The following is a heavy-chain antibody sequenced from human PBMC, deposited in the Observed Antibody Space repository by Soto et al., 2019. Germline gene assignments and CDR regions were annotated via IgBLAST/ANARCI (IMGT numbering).Heavy chain of an antibody. CDR3: ARAMVVTQNWFDP. V-gene: IGHV4-30-4*01. Sequence: QVQLQESGPGLVKPSQTLSLTCTVSGGSISSGDYYWSWIRQPPGKGLEWIGYIYYSGSTYYNPSLKSRVTIPVDTSKNQFSLKLSSVTAADTAVYYCARAMVVTQNWFDPWGQGTLVTVSS. CDR1: GGSISSGDYY. CDR2: IYYSGST. J-gene: IGHJ5*02. D-gene: IGHD2-21*02.